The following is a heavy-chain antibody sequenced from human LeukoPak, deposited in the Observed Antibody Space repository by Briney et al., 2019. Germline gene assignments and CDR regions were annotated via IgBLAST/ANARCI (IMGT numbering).Heavy chain of an antibody. V-gene: IGHV3-21*04. CDR3: ARWGWDSSGWPKNYFDY. D-gene: IGHD6-19*01. CDR2: ISSSSSYI. Sequence: PGGSLRLSCAASGFTFSSYSMNWVRQAPGKGLEWVSSISSSSSYIYYADSVKGRFTISRDNAKNSLYLQMNSLRSDDMAVYYCARWGWDSSGWPKNYFDYWGQGTLVTVSS. CDR1: GFTFSSYS. J-gene: IGHJ4*02.